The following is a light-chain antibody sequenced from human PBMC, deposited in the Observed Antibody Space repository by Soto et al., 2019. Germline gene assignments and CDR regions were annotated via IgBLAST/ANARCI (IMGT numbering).Light chain of an antibody. CDR3: QSYDSSLSGYVV. CDR2: GNS. V-gene: IGLV1-40*01. J-gene: IGLJ2*01. CDR1: RSNIGAGYD. Sequence: QLVLTQPPSVSEAPGQRVTISCTGSRSNIGAGYDVHWYQQLPGTAPKLLIYGNSNRPSGVPDRFSGSKSGTSASLASTGLQAEDEADYYCQSYDSSLSGYVVFGGGTKLTV.